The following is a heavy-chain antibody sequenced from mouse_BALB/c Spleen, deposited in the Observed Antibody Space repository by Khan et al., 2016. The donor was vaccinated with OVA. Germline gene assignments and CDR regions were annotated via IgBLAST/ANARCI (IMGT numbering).Heavy chain of an antibody. Sequence: VQLKQSGPDLVKPGASVKISCKASGYSFTAYYMTWVKQSHGKSPEWIGRVNPNNGDTNYNQNFKGKAILTVDKSSNTAYMELRSLTSEDSAVFYCARGYEFFPYWGQGTLVTVSA. CDR2: VNPNNGDT. J-gene: IGHJ3*01. CDR3: ARGYEFFPY. CDR1: GYSFTAYY. V-gene: IGHV1-26*01. D-gene: IGHD2-12*01.